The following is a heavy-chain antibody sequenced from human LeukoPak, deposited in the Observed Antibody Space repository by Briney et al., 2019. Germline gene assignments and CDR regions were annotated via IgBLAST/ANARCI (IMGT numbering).Heavy chain of an antibody. V-gene: IGHV1-8*03. CDR3: AKDYNAFDF. CDR2: MNPKSGTT. J-gene: IGHJ4*02. Sequence: ASVKVSCKASGYSFTDYNINWVRQATGQGLEWMGWMNPKSGTTGYAQKFQGRVTITRNTSRNTSYLEVNNLKSADTAIYFCAKDYNAFDFWGQGTLVTVSS. CDR1: GYSFTDYN. D-gene: IGHD1-1*01.